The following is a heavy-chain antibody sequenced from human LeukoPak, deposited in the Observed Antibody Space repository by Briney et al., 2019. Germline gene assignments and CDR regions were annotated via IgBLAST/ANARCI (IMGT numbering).Heavy chain of an antibody. D-gene: IGHD2-2*01. Sequence: GGSLRLSCAASGFTFSSYWMSWVRQAPGKGLEWVANIKQDGSEKYYVDSVKGRFTISRDNAKNSLYLQMNSLRAEDTAVYYCARAPPKYCSSTSCSFDPWGQGTLVTVSS. V-gene: IGHV3-7*01. J-gene: IGHJ5*02. CDR2: IKQDGSEK. CDR1: GFTFSSYW. CDR3: ARAPPKYCSSTSCSFDP.